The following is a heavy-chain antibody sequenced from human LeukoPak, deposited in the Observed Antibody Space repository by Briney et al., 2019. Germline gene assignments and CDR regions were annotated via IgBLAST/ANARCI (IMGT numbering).Heavy chain of an antibody. D-gene: IGHD2-21*01. J-gene: IGHJ4*02. CDR1: IGSFSGYH. Sequence: PSETLSLTCAVYIGSFSGYHWSWIRQPLGRGLEWIGEIDHSGNTKYNPSLKSRVTISADTSKNLFSLELRTLSAADTAMYFCARQGSISAFDFWGRGTLVTVSS. CDR3: ARQGSISAFDF. CDR2: IDHSGNT. V-gene: IGHV4-34*01.